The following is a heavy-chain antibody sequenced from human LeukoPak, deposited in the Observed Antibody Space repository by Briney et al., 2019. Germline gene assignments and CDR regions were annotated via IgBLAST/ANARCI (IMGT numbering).Heavy chain of an antibody. CDR3: ARAKAGRLVVVYYYYGMDV. V-gene: IGHV3-48*03. J-gene: IGHJ6*04. CDR1: GFTFSSYE. D-gene: IGHD6-13*01. CDR2: ISSSGSTI. Sequence: GGSLRLSCAASGFTFSSYEMNWVRQAPGKGLEWVSYISSSGSTIYYADSVKGRFTISRDNAKNSLYLQMNSLRAEDTAAYYCARAKAGRLVVVYYYYGMDVWGKGTTVTVSS.